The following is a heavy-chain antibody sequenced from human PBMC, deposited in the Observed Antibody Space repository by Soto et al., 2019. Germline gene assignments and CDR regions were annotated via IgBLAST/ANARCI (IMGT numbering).Heavy chain of an antibody. CDR2: IIPIFGTA. CDR3: ARPDTAMVVGYDY. D-gene: IGHD5-18*01. J-gene: IGHJ4*02. Sequence: QVQLVQSGAEVKKPGSSVKVSCKASGGTFSSYAISWVRQAPGQGLEWMGWIIPIFGTANYAQKFQGRVTITADESTITDYMELSSLRSEDTAVYYCARPDTAMVVGYDYWGQGTLVTVSS. CDR1: GGTFSSYA. V-gene: IGHV1-69*12.